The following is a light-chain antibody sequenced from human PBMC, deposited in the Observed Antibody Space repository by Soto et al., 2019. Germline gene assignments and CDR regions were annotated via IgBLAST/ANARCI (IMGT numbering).Light chain of an antibody. Sequence: QSVLTQPPSVSGAPGQRVTISFTWSRSNIGAGYDVHWYQQLPGTAPKLLIYGNSNRPSGVPDRFSGSKSGTSASLAITGLQAEDEADYYCQSYDSSLSGVVFGGGTKLTVL. CDR3: QSYDSSLSGVV. J-gene: IGLJ2*01. CDR1: RSNIGAGYD. CDR2: GNS. V-gene: IGLV1-40*01.